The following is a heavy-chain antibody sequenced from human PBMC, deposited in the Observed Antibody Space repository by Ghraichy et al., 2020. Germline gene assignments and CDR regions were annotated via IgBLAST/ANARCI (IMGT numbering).Heavy chain of an antibody. CDR1: GFTFSSYG. Sequence: GESLNISCGASGFTFSSYGMHWVRQAPGKGLEWVAFIRYDGTNKYYADSVKGRFTISRDNSNYTLYLQMNSLRAEDTAVYYCGKDREDIVPMVYASEAEYRGQGTLVTVSS. D-gene: IGHD2-8*01. V-gene: IGHV3-30*02. CDR2: IRYDGTNK. CDR3: GKDREDIVPMVYASEAEY. J-gene: IGHJ4*02.